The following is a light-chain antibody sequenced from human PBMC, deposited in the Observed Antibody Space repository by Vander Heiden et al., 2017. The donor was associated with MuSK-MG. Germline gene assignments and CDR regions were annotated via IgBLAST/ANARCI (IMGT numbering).Light chain of an antibody. Sequence: QSALTQPASVSGFPGQSIPISCTGTSSDVGGYNYVSWYQQYPGKAPRVLIFDVTSRPSGVSNRFSGSKSGNTASLTISGLHAEDEADYYCGSYTGSSPLYVFGTGTKVTVL. CDR2: DVT. CDR3: GSYTGSSPLYV. CDR1: SSDVGGYNY. J-gene: IGLJ1*01. V-gene: IGLV2-14*03.